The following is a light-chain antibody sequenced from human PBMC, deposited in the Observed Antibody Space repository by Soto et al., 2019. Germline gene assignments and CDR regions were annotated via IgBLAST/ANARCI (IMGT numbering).Light chain of an antibody. CDR2: GAS. CDR1: QSVSSSY. V-gene: IGKV3-20*01. Sequence: VLXQXPXTXSLSXGERATLSCRASQSVSSSYLAWYQQKPGQAPRLLIYGASSRATGIPDRFSGSGSGTDFTLTISRLEPEDFAVYYCQQYGSSPLTFGQGTKVEIK. J-gene: IGKJ1*01. CDR3: QQYGSSPLT.